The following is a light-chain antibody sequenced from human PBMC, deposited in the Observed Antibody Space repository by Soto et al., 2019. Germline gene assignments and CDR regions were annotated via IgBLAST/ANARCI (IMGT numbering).Light chain of an antibody. CDR2: GAS. Sequence: IMITAAPAPPSFSPGEKTNLSCKASQSVSSNLAWYQQKPGQAPRLLIYGASTRATGIPARFSGSGSGTEFTLTISSLQSEDFAVYYCQQYNNWPITFGQGTRLEIK. J-gene: IGKJ5*01. V-gene: IGKV3-15*01. CDR3: QQYNNWPIT. CDR1: QSVSSN.